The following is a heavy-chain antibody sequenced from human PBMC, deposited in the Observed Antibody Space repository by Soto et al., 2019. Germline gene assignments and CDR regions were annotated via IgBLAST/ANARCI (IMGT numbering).Heavy chain of an antibody. V-gene: IGHV3-21*01. CDR3: ASEGMDDDFWSGYYMDV. CDR1: GFTFSSYS. D-gene: IGHD3-3*01. CDR2: ISSSSSYI. Sequence: EVQLVESGGGLVKPGGSLRLSCAASGFTFSSYSMNWVRQAPGKGLEWVSSISSSSSYIYYADSVKGRFTISRDNAKNSLYLQMNSLRAEDTAVYYCASEGMDDDFWSGYYMDVWGKGTTVTVSS. J-gene: IGHJ6*03.